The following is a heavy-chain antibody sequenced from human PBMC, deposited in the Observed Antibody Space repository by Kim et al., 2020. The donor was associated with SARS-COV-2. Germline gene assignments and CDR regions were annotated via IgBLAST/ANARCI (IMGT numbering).Heavy chain of an antibody. J-gene: IGHJ5*02. CDR3: ARDGTRTEDVGWFDP. Sequence: ASVKVSCKASGYTFTSYGISWVRQAPGQGLEWMGWISAYNGNTNYAQKLQGRVTMTTDTSTSTAYMELRSLRSDDTAVYYCARDGTRTEDVGWFDPWGQGTLVTVSS. D-gene: IGHD2-8*01. CDR1: GYTFTSYG. CDR2: ISAYNGNT. V-gene: IGHV1-18*04.